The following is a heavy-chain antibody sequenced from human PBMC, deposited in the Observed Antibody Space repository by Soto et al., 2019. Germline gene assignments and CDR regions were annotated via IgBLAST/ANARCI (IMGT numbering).Heavy chain of an antibody. V-gene: IGHV3-48*01. CDR3: TGYCSSTSCHPLY. J-gene: IGHJ4*02. D-gene: IGHD2-2*01. CDR1: GFTFSSYS. CDR2: ISSSSSSI. Sequence: EVPLVESGGGLVQPGGSLRLSCAASGFTFSSYSMNWVRQAPEKGLEWVSYISSSSSSIYYADSVKGRFTISRDNAKKSLYLQMNSLRAEDTAVYYCTGYCSSTSCHPLYWGQGTLVTVSS.